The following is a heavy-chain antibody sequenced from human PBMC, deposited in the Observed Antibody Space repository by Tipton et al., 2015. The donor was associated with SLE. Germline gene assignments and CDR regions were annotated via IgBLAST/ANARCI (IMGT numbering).Heavy chain of an antibody. V-gene: IGHV3-30*02. CDR3: AKDSSKTWIEAFDI. CDR1: GYNFNDYS. J-gene: IGHJ3*02. D-gene: IGHD2-2*03. Sequence: SGAEVKKPGASVEVSCKASGYNFNDYSIHWVRQAPGKGLEWVSFTRYDGMNKYYADSVKGRFTVHKDNAQNTYYLQMNSLTAEDTAVYYCAKDSSKTWIEAFDIWGQGTVVTVSS. CDR2: TRYDGMNK.